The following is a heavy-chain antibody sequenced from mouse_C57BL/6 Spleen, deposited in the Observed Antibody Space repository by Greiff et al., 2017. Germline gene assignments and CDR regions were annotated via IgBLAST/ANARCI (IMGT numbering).Heavy chain of an antibody. V-gene: IGHV1-64*01. CDR3: ARGYYGNYGWYFDV. Sequence: QVQLQQPGAELVKPGASVKLSCKASGYTFTSYWMHWVKQRPGQGLEWIGMIHPISGSTNYNEKFKSKATLTVDTSSSTAYMQLSSLTSEDSAVYYCARGYYGNYGWYFDVWGTGTTVTVSS. D-gene: IGHD2-1*01. J-gene: IGHJ1*03. CDR2: IHPISGST. CDR1: GYTFTSYW.